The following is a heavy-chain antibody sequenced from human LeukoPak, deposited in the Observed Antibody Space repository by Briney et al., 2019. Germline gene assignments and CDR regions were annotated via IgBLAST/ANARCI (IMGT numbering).Heavy chain of an antibody. CDR1: GFSFGDYA. CDR2: IRSKAYGGTT. CDR3: ARAGYYDSSGIDY. D-gene: IGHD3-22*01. J-gene: IGHJ4*02. V-gene: IGHV3-49*03. Sequence: GGSLRLSCTTSGFSFGDYAMSWFRQAPGKGLQWVGFIRSKAYGGTTEYAASVKGRFTISRDDSQNSLYLQMNSLKTEDTAVYFCARAGYYDSSGIDYWGQGTLVTVSS.